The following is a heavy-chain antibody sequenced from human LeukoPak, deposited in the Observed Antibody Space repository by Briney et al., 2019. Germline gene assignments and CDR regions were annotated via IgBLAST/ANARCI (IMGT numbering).Heavy chain of an antibody. CDR3: ARDGPLGYFQD. CDR2: IRPDFRMT. V-gene: IGHV1-18*01. J-gene: IGHJ1*01. Sequence: ASVKVSRKTSGYTFGTSGICWVRQAPGQGLEWMGWIRPDFRMTYYAQKVQGRVAMTADTSTRTAYLELRSLRSDDTAVYYCARDGPLGYFQDWGQGTLVTVSS. CDR1: GYTFGTSG. D-gene: IGHD3-10*01.